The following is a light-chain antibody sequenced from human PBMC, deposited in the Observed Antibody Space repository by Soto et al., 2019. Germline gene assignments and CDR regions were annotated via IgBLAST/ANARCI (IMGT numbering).Light chain of an antibody. CDR1: SSNIGNNY. Sequence: QSVLTQPPSVSAAPGQKVTIYCSGSSSNIGNNYVSWYQQLPRTAPKLLIYDNNNRPSGIPDRFSGSKSGTSATLGVTGLQTGDEADYFCGTWDSSLSAVVFGGGTKLTVL. V-gene: IGLV1-51*01. CDR3: GTWDSSLSAVV. CDR2: DNN. J-gene: IGLJ2*01.